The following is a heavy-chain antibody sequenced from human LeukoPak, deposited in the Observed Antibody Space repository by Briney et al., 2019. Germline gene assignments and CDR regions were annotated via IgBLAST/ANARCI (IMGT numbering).Heavy chain of an antibody. CDR2: INPNSGGT. CDR3: ARALYYYGMDV. Sequence: ASVKVSCKASGYTFTSYGISWVRQAPGQGLEWMGWINPNSGGTNYAQKFQGWVTMTRDTSISTAYMELSRLRSDDTAVYYCARALYYYGMDVWGQGTTVTVSS. J-gene: IGHJ6*02. V-gene: IGHV1-2*04. D-gene: IGHD3-16*02. CDR1: GYTFTSYG.